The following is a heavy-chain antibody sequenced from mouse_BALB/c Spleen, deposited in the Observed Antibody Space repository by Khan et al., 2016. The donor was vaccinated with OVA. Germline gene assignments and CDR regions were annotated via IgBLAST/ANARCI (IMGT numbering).Heavy chain of an antibody. CDR3: ARSVTITTVVATDFDY. CDR1: GYSITSDYA. D-gene: IGHD1-1*01. CDR2: ISYSGRT. J-gene: IGHJ2*01. Sequence: EVQLQESGPGLVKPSQSLSLTCTVTGYSITSDYAWNWIRQFPGNKLEWMGYISYSGRTSYNPSLKSRISITRDPSKNQFFLQFNSGTTEDTATYYCARSVTITTVVATDFDYWGQGTTLTVSS. V-gene: IGHV3-2*02.